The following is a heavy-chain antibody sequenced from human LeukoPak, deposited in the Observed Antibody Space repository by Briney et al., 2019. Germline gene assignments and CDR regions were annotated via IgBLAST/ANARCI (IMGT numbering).Heavy chain of an antibody. CDR3: ATLSTQTYYDILTGPL. J-gene: IGHJ4*02. CDR2: IYHSGST. Sequence: SETLSLTCAVSGGSISSRNWWSWVRQPPGKGLEWIGEIYHSGSTNYNPSLKSRVTISVDKSKNQFSLKLGSVTAADTAVYYCATLSTQTYYDILTGPLWGQGTLVTVSS. D-gene: IGHD3-9*01. V-gene: IGHV4-4*02. CDR1: GGSISSRNW.